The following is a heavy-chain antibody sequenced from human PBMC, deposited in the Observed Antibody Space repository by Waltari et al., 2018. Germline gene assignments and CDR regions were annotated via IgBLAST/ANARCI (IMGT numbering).Heavy chain of an antibody. CDR3: AREEGPYSSSSLDY. J-gene: IGHJ4*02. Sequence: QLQLQESGPGLVKPSETLSLTCTVSGGSISSSSYYWGWIRQPPGKGLEWIGSIYYSGSTYYNPSLTSRVTISVDTSKNQFSLKLSSVTAADTAVYYCAREEGPYSSSSLDYWGQGTLVTVSS. V-gene: IGHV4-39*07. D-gene: IGHD6-6*01. CDR2: IYYSGST. CDR1: GGSISSSSYY.